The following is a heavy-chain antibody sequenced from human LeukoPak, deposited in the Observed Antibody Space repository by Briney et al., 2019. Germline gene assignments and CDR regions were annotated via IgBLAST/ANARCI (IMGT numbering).Heavy chain of an antibody. Sequence: PSETLSFTCTVSGGSVSSGSYYWSWIRQPPGKGLEWIGYIYYSGSTNYNPSLKSRVTISVDTSKNQFSLKLSSVTAADTAVYYCARAPLAYCGGDCSQFDYWGQGTLVTVSS. CDR1: GGSVSSGSYY. V-gene: IGHV4-61*01. J-gene: IGHJ4*02. D-gene: IGHD2-21*02. CDR2: IYYSGST. CDR3: ARAPLAYCGGDCSQFDY.